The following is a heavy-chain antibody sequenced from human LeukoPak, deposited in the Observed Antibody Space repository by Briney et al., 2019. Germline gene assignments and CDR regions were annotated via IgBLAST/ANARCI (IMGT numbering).Heavy chain of an antibody. J-gene: IGHJ4*02. V-gene: IGHV1-2*04. CDR2: INPNTGDT. CDR3: ARDRGPQWWGSFDY. D-gene: IGHD3-16*01. CDR1: GYTFTDYY. Sequence: AVKVSCKASGYTFTDYYIHLVRQVPGQGLEWMGWINPNTGDTNLAQKFQGWVTMTRDTSIGTAYLELSRLTSDDTTVYYCARDRGPQWWGSFDYWGQGTLVTVSS.